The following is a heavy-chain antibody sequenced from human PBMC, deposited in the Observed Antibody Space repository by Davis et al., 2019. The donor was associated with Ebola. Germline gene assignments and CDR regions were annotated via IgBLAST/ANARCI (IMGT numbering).Heavy chain of an antibody. J-gene: IGHJ4*02. CDR1: GFTFSDYY. V-gene: IGHV3-11*06. CDR2: ISSSSSYT. Sequence: GESLKISCAASGFTFSDYYMSWIRQAPGKGLEWVSYISSSSSYTNYADSVKGRFTISRDNAKNSLYLQMNSLRAEDTAVYYCARGFLITFGGVIVLSYYFDYWGQGTLVTVSS. D-gene: IGHD3-16*02. CDR3: ARGFLITFGGVIVLSYYFDY.